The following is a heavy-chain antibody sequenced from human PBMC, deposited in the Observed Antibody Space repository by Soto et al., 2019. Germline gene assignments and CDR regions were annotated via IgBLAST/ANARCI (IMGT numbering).Heavy chain of an antibody. D-gene: IGHD1-26*01. Sequence: VAVISYDGSNKYYADSVKGRFTISRDNSKNTLYLQMNSLRAEDTAVYYCAKDDSGSYFHYFDYWGQGTLVTVSS. V-gene: IGHV3-30*18. J-gene: IGHJ4*02. CDR2: ISYDGSNK. CDR3: AKDDSGSYFHYFDY.